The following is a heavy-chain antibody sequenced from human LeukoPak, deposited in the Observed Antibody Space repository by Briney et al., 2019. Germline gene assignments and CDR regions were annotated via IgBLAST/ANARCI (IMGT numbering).Heavy chain of an antibody. V-gene: IGHV4-59*01. D-gene: IGHD3-22*01. CDR2: IYYSGST. J-gene: IGHJ4*02. Sequence: SGTLSLTCTVSGGSISSYYWSWIRQPPGKGLEWIGYIYYSGSTNYNPSLKSRVTISVDTSKNQFSLKLSSVTAADTAVYYCASFSSGHYYWGQGTLVTVSS. CDR1: GGSISSYY. CDR3: ASFSSGHYY.